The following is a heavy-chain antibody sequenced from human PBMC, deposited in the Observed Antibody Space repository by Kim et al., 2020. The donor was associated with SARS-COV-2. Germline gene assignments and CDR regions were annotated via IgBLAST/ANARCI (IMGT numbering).Heavy chain of an antibody. CDR1: GYTFTSYG. CDR3: ARDQYCTNGVCYLGWFDP. CDR2: ISAYNGNT. J-gene: IGHJ5*02. V-gene: IGHV1-18*01. D-gene: IGHD2-8*01. Sequence: ASVKVSCKASGYTFTSYGISWVRQAPGQGLEWMGWISAYNGNTNYAQKLQGRVTMTTDTSTSTDYMELRSLRSDDTAVYYCARDQYCTNGVCYLGWFDPWGQGTLVTVSS.